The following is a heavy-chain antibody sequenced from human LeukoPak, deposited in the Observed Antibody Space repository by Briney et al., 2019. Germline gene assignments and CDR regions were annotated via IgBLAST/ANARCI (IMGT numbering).Heavy chain of an antibody. CDR2: IYYSGST. V-gene: IGHV4-39*07. CDR3: ARDTYERGYYYDSSGYARSAFDI. J-gene: IGHJ3*02. Sequence: SETLSLTCTVSGGSISSSSYYWGWIRQPPGKGLEWIGSIYYSGSTYYNPSLKSRVTISVDTSKNQFSLKLSSVTAADTAVYYCARDTYERGYYYDSSGYARSAFDIWGQGTMVTVSS. CDR1: GGSISSSSYY. D-gene: IGHD3-22*01.